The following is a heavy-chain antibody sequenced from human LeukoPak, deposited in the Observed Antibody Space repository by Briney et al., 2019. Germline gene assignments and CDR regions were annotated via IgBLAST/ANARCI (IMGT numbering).Heavy chain of an antibody. V-gene: IGHV4-59*12. Sequence: PSETLSLTCTVSGVSINNYYWSWIRQPPGKGLEWIGYLYYSGRTNYNPSLKSRVTISVDTSKNQFSLKLNSVTAADTAVYYCARGSQTPDAGYWGPGTVVTVSS. CDR2: LYYSGRT. CDR1: GVSINNYY. D-gene: IGHD3-10*01. J-gene: IGHJ4*02. CDR3: ARGSQTPDAGY.